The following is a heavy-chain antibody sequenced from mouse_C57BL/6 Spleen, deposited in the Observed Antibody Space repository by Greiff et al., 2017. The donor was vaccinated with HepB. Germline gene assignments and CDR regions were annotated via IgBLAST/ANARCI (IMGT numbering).Heavy chain of an antibody. CDR1: GFSLTSYG. CDR3: ARKRHDSNYGGIMDY. Sequence: VMLVESGPGLVQPSQSLSITCTASGFSLTSYGVHWVRQSPGKGLEWLGVIWSGGSTDYNAAFISRLSISKDNSKSQVFFKKNSLQADDTAIYYCARKRHDSNYGGIMDYWGQGTSVTVSS. D-gene: IGHD2-5*01. CDR2: IWSGGST. J-gene: IGHJ4*01. V-gene: IGHV2-2*01.